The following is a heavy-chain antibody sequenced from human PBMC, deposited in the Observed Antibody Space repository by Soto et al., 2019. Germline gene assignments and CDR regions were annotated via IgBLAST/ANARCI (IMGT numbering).Heavy chain of an antibody. Sequence: QVQLVQSGAEVKKPGASVKVSCKASGYDFSDHYIHWVRQAPGQGLEWMGLISPDGGSTRYSQTFQARITMTRDTCTSTVYMELSSLRSEDTAVYYCARAPRGGVIIVITSAQIDYWGQGTLVTVSS. CDR3: ARAPRGGVIIVITSAQIDY. CDR1: GYDFSDHY. J-gene: IGHJ4*02. CDR2: ISPDGGST. D-gene: IGHD3-10*01. V-gene: IGHV1-46*01.